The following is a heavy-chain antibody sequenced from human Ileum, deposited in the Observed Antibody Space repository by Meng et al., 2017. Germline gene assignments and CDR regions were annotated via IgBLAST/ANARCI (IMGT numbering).Heavy chain of an antibody. CDR1: GFTFTTYA. J-gene: IGHJ4*02. CDR3: ARLLLLGIIDY. V-gene: IGHV3-23*04. CDR2: ISRDAGTT. D-gene: IGHD2/OR15-2a*01. Sequence: EVQLVESGGNLEQPGGSLRLSCAASGFTFTTYAMSWVRQVPGKGLEWLSTISRDAGTTYYADSVKGRFTISRDNSDNTLYLQMSSLTAADTALYYCARLLLLGIIDYWGQGTLVTVSS.